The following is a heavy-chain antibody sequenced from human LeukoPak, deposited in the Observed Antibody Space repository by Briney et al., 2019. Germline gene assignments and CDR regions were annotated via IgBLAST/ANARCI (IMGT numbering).Heavy chain of an antibody. CDR1: GFPFSSYA. CDR3: AKDREGIVVVIGD. V-gene: IGHV3-23*01. Sequence: QPGGSLRLSCAASGFPFSSYAMSWVRQAPGKGLEWVSAISGSGGSTYYADSVKGRFTISRDNSKNTLYLQMNSLRAEDTAVYYCAKDREGIVVVIGDWGQGTLVTVSS. J-gene: IGHJ4*02. CDR2: ISGSGGST. D-gene: IGHD2-21*01.